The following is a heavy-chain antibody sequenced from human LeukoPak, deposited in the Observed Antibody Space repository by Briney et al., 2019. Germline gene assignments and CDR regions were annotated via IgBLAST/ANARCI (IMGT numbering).Heavy chain of an antibody. CDR1: GGSISSYY. CDR3: ARTLSGYYYVFYFDY. J-gene: IGHJ4*02. D-gene: IGHD3-22*01. V-gene: IGHV4-4*07. Sequence: SETLSLTCTVSGGSISSYYWSWIRQPAGKGLEWIGRIYTSGSTNYNPSLKSRVTISVDTSKNQFSLKLSSVTAADTAVYYCARTLSGYYYVFYFDYWGQGTLVTVSS. CDR2: IYTSGST.